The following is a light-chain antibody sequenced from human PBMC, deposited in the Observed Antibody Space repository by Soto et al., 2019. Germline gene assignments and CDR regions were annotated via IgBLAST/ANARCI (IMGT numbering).Light chain of an antibody. CDR1: SSNIGAGYD. CDR3: QSYDISLSGVL. J-gene: IGLJ2*01. CDR2: HNR. Sequence: QSVLTQPPSVSGAPGQRVTISCTGSSSNIGAGYDVHWYQHLPGTAPKVLIYHNRHRPSGVPDRFSGSKSGTSASLAITGLQADDEADYYCQSYDISLSGVLFGGGTKVTVL. V-gene: IGLV1-40*01.